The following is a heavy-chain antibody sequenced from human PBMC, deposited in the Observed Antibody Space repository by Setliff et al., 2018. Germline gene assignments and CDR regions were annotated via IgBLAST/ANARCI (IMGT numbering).Heavy chain of an antibody. Sequence: KPSETLSLTCAVSGYSISSGYYWGWIRQPPGKGLEWIGSIYHSGSTYYNPSLKSRVTISVDTSKNQFSLKLSSVTAADTAVYYCARKYSSSWYWTWIYYFDYWGKGTLVTVSS. CDR3: ARKYSSSWYWTWIYYFDY. J-gene: IGHJ4*02. CDR1: GYSISSGYY. CDR2: IYHSGST. V-gene: IGHV4-38-2*01. D-gene: IGHD6-13*01.